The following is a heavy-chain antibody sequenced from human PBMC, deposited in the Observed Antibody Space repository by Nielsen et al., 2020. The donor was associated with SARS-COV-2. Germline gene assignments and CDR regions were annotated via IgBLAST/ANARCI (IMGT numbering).Heavy chain of an antibody. CDR3: ARALHSDYGDYTWNDY. J-gene: IGHJ4*02. CDR1: GYTFTSYA. Sequence: ASVKVSCKASGYTFTSYAMHWVRQAPGQRLEWMGWINAGNGNTKYSQKFQGRVTITRDTSASTAYMELSSLRSEDTAVYYCARALHSDYGDYTWNDYWGQGTLVTVSS. V-gene: IGHV1-3*01. CDR2: INAGNGNT. D-gene: IGHD4-17*01.